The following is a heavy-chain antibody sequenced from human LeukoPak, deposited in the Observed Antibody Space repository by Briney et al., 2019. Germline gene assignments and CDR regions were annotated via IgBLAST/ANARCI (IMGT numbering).Heavy chain of an antibody. J-gene: IGHJ4*02. Sequence: SETLSLTCTVSGYSISSGYYWGWIRQPPGKGLEWTGSIDHSGSTYYNPSLKSRITISVDTSKNQFSLKLSSVTAADTAVYYCARATVTHYSEFDYWGQGTLVTVSS. CDR2: IDHSGST. V-gene: IGHV4-38-2*02. CDR3: ARATVTHYSEFDY. D-gene: IGHD4-17*01. CDR1: GYSISSGYY.